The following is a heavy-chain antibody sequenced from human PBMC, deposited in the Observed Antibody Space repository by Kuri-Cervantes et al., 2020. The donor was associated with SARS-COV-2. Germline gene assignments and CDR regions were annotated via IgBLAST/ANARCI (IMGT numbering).Heavy chain of an antibody. V-gene: IGHV4-38-2*01. CDR3: ARRGSSGWSRAFDI. J-gene: IGHJ3*02. CDR1: NFSISSTYY. D-gene: IGHD6-19*01. CDR2: IYHSGST. Sequence: SETLSLTCAVSNFSISSTYYWGWVRQPPGKGLEWIGSIYHSGSTYYNPSLKSRVTISVDTSKNQFSLKLSSVTAADTAVYYCARRGSSGWSRAFDIWGQGTMVTVSS.